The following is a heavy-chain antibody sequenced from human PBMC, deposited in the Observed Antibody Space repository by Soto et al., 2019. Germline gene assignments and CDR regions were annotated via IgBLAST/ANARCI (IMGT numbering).Heavy chain of an antibody. CDR3: AHRDRESGGLFDY. V-gene: IGHV2-5*02. D-gene: IGHD3-10*01. CDR1: GFSLNTSEVG. J-gene: IGHJ4*02. Sequence: QITLKESGPTLVKPTQTLTLTCTFSGFSLNTSEVGVGWICQPPGKALEWLSVIYGDDDQRSSPSRRSRLTIAKDTSRNQVVLTRTNMDPVDTATYYCAHRDRESGGLFDYWGQGTLVTVSS. CDR2: IYGDDDQ.